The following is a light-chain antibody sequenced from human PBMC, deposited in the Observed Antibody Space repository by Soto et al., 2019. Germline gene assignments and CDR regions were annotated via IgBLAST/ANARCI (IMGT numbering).Light chain of an antibody. CDR3: AAWDDRLNGVI. J-gene: IGLJ2*01. CDR2: SNT. V-gene: IGLV1-44*01. CDR1: SSNIGSHT. Sequence: QSVLTPPPSASGTPGQTIAISCSGASSNIGSHTVNRYQQLPGTARRLLIYSNTQRTSWVPDRFSGSKAGTSASLDISGLQSEYEGDYYYAAWDDRLNGVIFGGGTKVTLL.